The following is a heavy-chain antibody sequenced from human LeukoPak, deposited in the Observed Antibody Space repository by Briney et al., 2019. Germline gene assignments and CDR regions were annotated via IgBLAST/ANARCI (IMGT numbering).Heavy chain of an antibody. Sequence: SETLSLTCTVSGGSISSSSDFWVWIRQPPGKRLEWIGSIDNSGSTYNNPSLKSRVTISVDTSKNQFSLKLSSVTAADTAVYYCAKDPAEWGEPTSYYFDYWGQGTLVTVSS. CDR2: IDNSGST. J-gene: IGHJ4*02. CDR3: AKDPAEWGEPTSYYFDY. D-gene: IGHD3-16*01. V-gene: IGHV4-39*07. CDR1: GGSISSSSDF.